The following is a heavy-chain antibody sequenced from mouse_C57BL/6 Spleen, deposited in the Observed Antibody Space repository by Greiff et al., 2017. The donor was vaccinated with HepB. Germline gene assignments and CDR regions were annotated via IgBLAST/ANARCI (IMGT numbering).Heavy chain of an antibody. D-gene: IGHD1-1*01. J-gene: IGHJ1*03. Sequence: EVQGVESGEGLVKPGGSLKLSCAASGFTFSSYAMSWVRQTPEKRLEWVAYISSGGDYIYYADTVKGRFTISRDNARNTLYLQMSSLKSEDTAMYYWTRDGITTYWYFDVWGTGTTVTVSS. CDR3: TRDGITTYWYFDV. CDR2: ISSGGDYI. CDR1: GFTFSSYA. V-gene: IGHV5-9-1*02.